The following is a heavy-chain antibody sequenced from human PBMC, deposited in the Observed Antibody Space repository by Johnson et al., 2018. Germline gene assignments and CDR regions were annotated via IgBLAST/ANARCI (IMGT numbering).Heavy chain of an antibody. V-gene: IGHV1-46*01. CDR1: GFSLTSSY. D-gene: IGHD3-16*01. CDR3: ARAPWGYLDV. CDR2: INPSGGGT. Sequence: VQLVETGAEVKKPGASVKVSCKASGFSLTSSYMHWDRQAPGQGLEWMGIINPSGGGTGYAQKLQGRVTMTRDTSTSTVYMEMSSLRSEDTAVYYCARAPWGYLDVWGQGTTVTVSS. J-gene: IGHJ6*01.